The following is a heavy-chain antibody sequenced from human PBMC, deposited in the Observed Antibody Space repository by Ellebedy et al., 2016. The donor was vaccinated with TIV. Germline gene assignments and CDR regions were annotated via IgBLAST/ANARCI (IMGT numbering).Heavy chain of an antibody. D-gene: IGHD3-10*01. CDR3: ARDYYGSGSYSSD. J-gene: IGHJ4*02. Sequence: PGGSLRLSCAASGVTFSSYGMPWVRQAPGKGLEWVAIIWYDGSNQYYADSVTGRFTISRDNAKNSLYLRMNSLRAEDTAVYYCARDYYGSGSYSSDWGQGTLVTVSS. CDR1: GVTFSSYG. CDR2: IWYDGSNQ. V-gene: IGHV3-33*08.